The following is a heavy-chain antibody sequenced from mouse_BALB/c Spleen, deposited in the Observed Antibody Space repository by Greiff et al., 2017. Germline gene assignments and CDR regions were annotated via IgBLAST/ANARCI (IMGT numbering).Heavy chain of an antibody. CDR2: ISSGSSTI. Sequence: EVKLVESGGGLVQPGGSRKLSCPASGFTFSSFGMHWVRQAPEKGLEWVAYISSGSSTIYYADTVKGRFTISRDNPKNTLFLQMTSLRSEDTAMYYCARSELRYYFDYWGQGTTLTVSS. CDR3: ARSELRYYFDY. J-gene: IGHJ2*01. V-gene: IGHV5-17*02. CDR1: GFTFSSFG. D-gene: IGHD1-1*01.